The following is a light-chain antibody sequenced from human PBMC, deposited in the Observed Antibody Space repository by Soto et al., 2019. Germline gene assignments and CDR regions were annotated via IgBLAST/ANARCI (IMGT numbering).Light chain of an antibody. V-gene: IGKV3-15*01. CDR2: DAS. Sequence: ILMTQSPATLSVSPGERATLSCRASQSVSNNFAWYQQKPGQAPRLLIYDASTRATGIPARLSGSGSGTAVNLTISGLQSEDFAVYYCQQYNNWPPWTFGQGTKVEIK. CDR1: QSVSNN. J-gene: IGKJ1*01. CDR3: QQYNNWPPWT.